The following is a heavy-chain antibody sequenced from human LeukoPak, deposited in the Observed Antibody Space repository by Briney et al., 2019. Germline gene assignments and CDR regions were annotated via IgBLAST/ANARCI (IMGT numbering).Heavy chain of an antibody. Sequence: ASVKVSCKASGYTFTSNDINWVRQAPGQGLEWMGWMNPDSGDTGYAQKFQDRVTMTRNTSISTAYMELSSLRSEDTAVYYCARALCGGECYSCGCNDYWGQGTLVTVSP. V-gene: IGHV1-8*01. J-gene: IGHJ4*02. CDR2: MNPDSGDT. D-gene: IGHD2-21*01. CDR3: ARALCGGECYSCGCNDY. CDR1: GYTFTSND.